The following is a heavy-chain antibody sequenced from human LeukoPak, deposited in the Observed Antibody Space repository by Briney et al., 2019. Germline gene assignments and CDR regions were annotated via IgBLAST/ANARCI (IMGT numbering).Heavy chain of an antibody. CDR1: GYTFTSYG. J-gene: IGHJ6*02. D-gene: IGHD6-6*01. CDR3: ARDWETSRIAARPGYYYYGMDV. Sequence: ASVKVSCKASGYTFTSYGISWVRQAPGQGLECMGWSSAYNGNTNYAQKLQGRVAMTTDTSTSTAYMELRSLRSDDTAVYYCARDWETSRIAARPGYYYYGMDVWGQGTTVTVSS. V-gene: IGHV1-18*04. CDR2: SSAYNGNT.